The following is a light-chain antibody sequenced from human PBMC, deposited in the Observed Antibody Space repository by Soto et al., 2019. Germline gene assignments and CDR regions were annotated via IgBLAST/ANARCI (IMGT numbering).Light chain of an antibody. CDR2: DVS. V-gene: IGLV2-14*03. CDR3: CSYTSSSTYV. Sequence: QSVLTQPASVSGSPGQSIAISCTGTNSDVGGYNSVSWYQHLPGKAPKLMIYDVSYRPSGVSNRFSGSKSATTASLTISGLQAEDEADYYCCSYTSSSTYVFGTGTKVTVL. CDR1: NSDVGGYNS. J-gene: IGLJ1*01.